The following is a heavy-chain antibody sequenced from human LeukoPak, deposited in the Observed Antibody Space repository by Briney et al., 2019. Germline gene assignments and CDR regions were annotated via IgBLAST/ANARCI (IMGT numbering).Heavy chain of an antibody. D-gene: IGHD5-18*01. CDR2: IYYGENT. CDR3: AKGAGGFSYYNWFDP. V-gene: IGHV4-39*07. J-gene: IGHJ5*02. Sequence: SETLSLTCTVSGGSISSGPYYWGWIRQPPGKGLEWIGNIYYGENTYYNPSLESRVTISVDTSKNQFSLKLASVTAADTAIYYCAKGAGGFSYYNWFDPWGQGTLVTVSS. CDR1: GGSISSGPYY.